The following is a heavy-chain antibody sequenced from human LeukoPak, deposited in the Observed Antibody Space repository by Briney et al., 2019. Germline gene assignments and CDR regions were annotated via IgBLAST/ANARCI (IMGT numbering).Heavy chain of an antibody. CDR3: ARRQYFSTTTCYSARRYFDF. Sequence: PSETLSLTCAVSGVAFSYYFWTWIRQPPGKGLEWIAEINDSGSTNSNSSLRSRVAISLDTSKNQFSLRLTSVTAADTAVYYCARRQYFSTTTCYSARRYFDFWGQGTLVTVSS. D-gene: IGHD2-2*01. CDR2: INDSGST. CDR1: GVAFSYYF. V-gene: IGHV4-34*01. J-gene: IGHJ4*02.